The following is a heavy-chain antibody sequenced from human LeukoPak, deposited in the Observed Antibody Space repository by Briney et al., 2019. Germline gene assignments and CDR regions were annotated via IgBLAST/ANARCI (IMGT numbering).Heavy chain of an antibody. D-gene: IGHD1-26*01. V-gene: IGHV3-21*01. Sequence: GGSLRLSCAASGFTFSSYSMNWVRQAPGKGLEWVSAISGSGGSTYYADSVKGRFTISRDNAKNTLYLQMNSLRAEDTAVYYCVRGVGGDSRFDPWGRGTLVTVSS. CDR2: ISGSGGST. CDR1: GFTFSSYS. CDR3: VRGVGGDSRFDP. J-gene: IGHJ5*02.